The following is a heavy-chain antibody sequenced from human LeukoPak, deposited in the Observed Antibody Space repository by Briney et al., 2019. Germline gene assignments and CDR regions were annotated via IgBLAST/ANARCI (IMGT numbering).Heavy chain of an antibody. CDR2: INPDSGGT. CDR3: ARGGLVRFGYSGGWYGY. V-gene: IGHV1-2*02. D-gene: IGHD6-19*01. Sequence: ASVKVSCKASRYTFTDHYMHWVRQAPGQGLEWMGWINPDSGGTHFAQRFQGRVTMTRDTSITTAYMDLSRLTSDDTAVYYCARGGLVRFGYSGGWYGYWGQGTLVTVPS. J-gene: IGHJ4*02. CDR1: RYTFTDHY.